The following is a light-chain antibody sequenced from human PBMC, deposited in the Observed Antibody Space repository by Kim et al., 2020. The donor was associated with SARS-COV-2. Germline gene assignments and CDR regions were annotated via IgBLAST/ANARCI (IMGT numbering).Light chain of an antibody. CDR1: KGTSNS. CDR2: DAS. CDR3: QKYNSAPWT. Sequence: ASEGERVTITCRASKGTSNSLDLYQQKPGKGPKVLIYDASALQSGVPSRFSGSGSGTDFTLTISSLQPEDVATYYCQKYNSAPWTLGQGTKVDIK. J-gene: IGKJ1*01. V-gene: IGKV1-27*01.